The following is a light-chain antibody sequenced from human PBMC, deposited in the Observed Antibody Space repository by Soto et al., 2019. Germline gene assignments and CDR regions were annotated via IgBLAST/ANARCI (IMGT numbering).Light chain of an antibody. V-gene: IGLV4-69*01. CDR2: LNSDGSH. Sequence: QSVLTQSPSASASLGASVKLTCTLSSGHSSYAIAWHQQQPEKGPRYLMKLNSDGSHSKGDGIPDRFSGSSSGAERYLTISSLQSEDEADYYCQTWGTGTHWVFGGGTKLTVL. CDR3: QTWGTGTHWV. J-gene: IGLJ3*02. CDR1: SGHSSYA.